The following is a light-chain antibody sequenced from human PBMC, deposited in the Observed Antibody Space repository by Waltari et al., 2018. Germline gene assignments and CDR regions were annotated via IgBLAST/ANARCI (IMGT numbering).Light chain of an antibody. CDR2: GNN. CDR3: QSYDRSLSVV. CDR1: GANIGAGYD. V-gene: IGLV1-40*01. J-gene: IGLJ2*01. Sequence: QSALTQPPAVSGAPGQTLTISCTGSGANIGAGYDVHWYQQFPGTAPKLLLYGNNNRPSGVPDRFCGSKTGTSASLAITGLQADDEADYYCQSYDRSLSVVFGGGTKLTVL.